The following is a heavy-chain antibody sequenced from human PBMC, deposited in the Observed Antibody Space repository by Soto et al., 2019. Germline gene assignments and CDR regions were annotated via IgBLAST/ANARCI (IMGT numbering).Heavy chain of an antibody. D-gene: IGHD3-10*01. Sequence: QVQLVQSGAEVKKPGSSVKVSCKTSGGSFNNNGIGWVRQAPGHGLEWMGGVSPPFRTSNYARKFQGRISSTADACTGTVNMELSSLTSEDTAQYYCARVLYYGSGSYSPYGMDVWGQGTTVTVSS. CDR3: ARVLYYGSGSYSPYGMDV. V-gene: IGHV1-69*01. CDR2: VSPPFRTS. J-gene: IGHJ6*02. CDR1: GGSFNNNG.